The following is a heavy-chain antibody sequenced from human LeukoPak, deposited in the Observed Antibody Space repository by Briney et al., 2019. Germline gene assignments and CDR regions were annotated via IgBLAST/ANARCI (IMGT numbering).Heavy chain of an antibody. Sequence: PSETLSLTRTVSGGSVSSGFYYWSWIRRPPGKGLEWIGYIYYSGNTNYNPSLKSRVSISVDTSKNKFSLKLTSVTAADTAVYYCASTMGATTLGDYYYYGMDVWGQGTTVTVSS. J-gene: IGHJ6*02. CDR2: IYYSGNT. V-gene: IGHV4-61*01. D-gene: IGHD1-26*01. CDR3: ASTMGATTLGDYYYYGMDV. CDR1: GGSVSSGFYY.